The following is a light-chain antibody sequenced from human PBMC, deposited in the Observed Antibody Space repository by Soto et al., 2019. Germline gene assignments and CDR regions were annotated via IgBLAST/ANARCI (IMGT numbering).Light chain of an antibody. Sequence: EIVLTQSPATLSVSPGERATLSCRASQSVYSNLAWYQQRPGQSPRLLIYAASTRATGIPARFSGSGSGTEFSLTISRLQSEDFAVYYCQQYNNWPLFTFGPGTKVDIK. V-gene: IGKV3-15*01. CDR2: AAS. CDR3: QQYNNWPLFT. J-gene: IGKJ3*01. CDR1: QSVYSN.